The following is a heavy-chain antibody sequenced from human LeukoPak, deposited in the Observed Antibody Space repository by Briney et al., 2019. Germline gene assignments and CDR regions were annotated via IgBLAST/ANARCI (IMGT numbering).Heavy chain of an antibody. Sequence: AGGSLRLYCAASGFTFSSYAMSWVRQAPGKGLEWVSAISGSGGSTYYADSVKGRFTISRDNSKNTLYLQMNSLRAEDTAGYYCAKIVAGMDNWFDPWGQGTLVTVSS. CDR1: GFTFSSYA. CDR2: ISGSGGST. V-gene: IGHV3-23*01. J-gene: IGHJ5*02. D-gene: IGHD6-19*01. CDR3: AKIVAGMDNWFDP.